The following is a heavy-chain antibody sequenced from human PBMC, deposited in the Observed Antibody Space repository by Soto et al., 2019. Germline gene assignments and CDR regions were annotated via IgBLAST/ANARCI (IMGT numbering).Heavy chain of an antibody. J-gene: IGHJ4*02. Sequence: QLQLQESGPGLVKPSETLSLTCTVSGGSISSSSYYWGWIRQPPGKGLEWIGSIYYSGSTYYNPSLKSRVTISVDTSKNQFSLKLSSVTAADTAVYYCARHGSSKGFGIYGYFDYWGQGTLVTVSS. CDR2: IYYSGST. CDR1: GGSISSSSYY. CDR3: ARHGSSKGFGIYGYFDY. V-gene: IGHV4-39*01. D-gene: IGHD3-10*01.